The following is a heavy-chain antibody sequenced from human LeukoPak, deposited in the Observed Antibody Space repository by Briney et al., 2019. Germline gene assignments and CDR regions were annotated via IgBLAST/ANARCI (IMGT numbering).Heavy chain of an antibody. D-gene: IGHD3-10*02. CDR2: ISAYSGDT. V-gene: IGHV1-18*01. CDR3: ARDMYYFDY. Sequence: ASVRVSYRASGYTFTSYGISWVRQAPGQGLEWMGWISAYSGDTNYAQKFQGRVAITADESTSTAYMELSSLRSEDTAVYYCARDMYYFDYWGQGTLDTVSS. J-gene: IGHJ4*02. CDR1: GYTFTSYG.